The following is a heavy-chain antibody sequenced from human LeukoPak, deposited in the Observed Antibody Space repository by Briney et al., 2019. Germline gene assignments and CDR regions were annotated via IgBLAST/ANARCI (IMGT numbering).Heavy chain of an antibody. CDR3: ARVLDSSGNNWFDP. Sequence: PGGSLRLSCAASGFTFSSYGMHWVRQAPGKGLEWVAVISYDGSNKYYADSVKGRFTISRDNSKNTLYLQMNSLRAEDTAVYYCARVLDSSGNNWFDPWGQGTLVTVSS. CDR2: ISYDGSNK. CDR1: GFTFSSYG. V-gene: IGHV3-30*03. D-gene: IGHD3-22*01. J-gene: IGHJ5*02.